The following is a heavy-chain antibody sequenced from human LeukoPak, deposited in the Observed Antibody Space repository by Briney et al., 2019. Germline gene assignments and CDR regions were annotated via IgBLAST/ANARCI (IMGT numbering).Heavy chain of an antibody. CDR2: ISSSSSYI. Sequence: GGSLRLSCAASGFTFSSYSMNWVRQAPGKGLEWVSAISSSSSYIYYADSVKGRFTISRDNAKNSLYLQMNSLRAEDTAVYYCARGDTAMVLSAFDIWGQGTMVTVSS. D-gene: IGHD5-18*01. CDR1: GFTFSSYS. J-gene: IGHJ3*02. V-gene: IGHV3-21*01. CDR3: ARGDTAMVLSAFDI.